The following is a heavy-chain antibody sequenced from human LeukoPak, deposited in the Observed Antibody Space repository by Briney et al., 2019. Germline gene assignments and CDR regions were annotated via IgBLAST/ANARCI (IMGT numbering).Heavy chain of an antibody. V-gene: IGHV3-7*05. D-gene: IGHD1-26*01. CDR1: GFTFSNYW. CDR2: IKEDGSVK. CDR3: ARGSGWLDP. Sequence: TGGSLTLSCAASGFTFSNYWMSRVRQAPEKGLEWVANIKEDGSVKYYVDSVKGRFTISRDNAKNSLYLHMNSLRVEDRAVYYCARGSGWLDPWGQGTLVTVFS. J-gene: IGHJ5*02.